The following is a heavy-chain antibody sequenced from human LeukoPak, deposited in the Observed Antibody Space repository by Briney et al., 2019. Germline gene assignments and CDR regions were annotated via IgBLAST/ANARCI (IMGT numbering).Heavy chain of an antibody. CDR3: ARGTYHGTGSFFLVGLKYYLDF. V-gene: IGHV4-34*01. CDR1: GGPFSDYY. CDR2: ITHSGNT. D-gene: IGHD3-10*01. J-gene: IGHJ4*02. Sequence: SETLSLTCAVYGGPFSDYYRSWIRHPPGKGLEWIGEITHSGNTNYNPSLESRVTISVDTCKNQFSLRLNSVTAADKAVYYCARGTYHGTGSFFLVGLKYYLDFWSQGTLVTVSS.